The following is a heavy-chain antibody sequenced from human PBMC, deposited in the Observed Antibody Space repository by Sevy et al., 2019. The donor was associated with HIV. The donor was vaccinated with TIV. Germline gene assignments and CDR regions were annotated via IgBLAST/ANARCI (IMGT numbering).Heavy chain of an antibody. CDR1: GASVSPYY. CDR2: SGST. CDR3: ARGGPNQQQLDYFDH. J-gene: IGHJ4*02. Sequence: SETLSLTCTVSGASVSPYYWAWIRQPPGKGLECVAFSGSTNYNPSLKSRATTSVDTSKNQFSLKLSSVTAADTAIYYCARGGPNQQQLDYFDHWGQGTLVTVSS. D-gene: IGHD1-1*01. V-gene: IGHV4-59*02.